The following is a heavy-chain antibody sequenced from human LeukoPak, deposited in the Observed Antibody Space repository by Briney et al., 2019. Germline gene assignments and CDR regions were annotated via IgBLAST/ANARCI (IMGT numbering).Heavy chain of an antibody. CDR1: AGSMSIYY. Sequence: SSETLSLTCTVSAGSMSIYYWTWIRQPPGKGLEWIGFIYHSGVTHCNPSLKSRVTISIDTSKNQFSLTLTSATAADTAVYYCVRDNWGNSDFWGPGTLVTVSS. D-gene: IGHD3-16*01. CDR3: VRDNWGNSDF. CDR2: IYHSGVT. V-gene: IGHV4-59*01. J-gene: IGHJ4*02.